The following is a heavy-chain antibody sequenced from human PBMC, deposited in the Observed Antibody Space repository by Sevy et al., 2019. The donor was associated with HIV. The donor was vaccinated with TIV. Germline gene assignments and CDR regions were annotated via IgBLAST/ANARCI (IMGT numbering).Heavy chain of an antibody. J-gene: IGHJ4*02. CDR2: ISAYNGNT. D-gene: IGHD3-22*01. CDR1: GYTFTSYG. V-gene: IGHV1-18*01. CDR3: ARDLGGYYDSSGYYPIDY. Sequence: PSVKVSCKASGYTFTSYGISWVRQAPGQGLEWMGWISAYNGNTNYAQKLQGRVTMTTDTSTSTAYMELRSMRSDDTALYFCARDLGGYYDSSGYYPIDYWGQGTLVTVSS.